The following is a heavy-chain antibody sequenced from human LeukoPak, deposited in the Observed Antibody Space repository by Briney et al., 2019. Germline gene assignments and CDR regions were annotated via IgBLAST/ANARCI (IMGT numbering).Heavy chain of an antibody. CDR3: ARDGGYDSGSFDY. CDR2: TYSGGST. V-gene: IGHV3-53*01. Sequence: GGSLRLSCAASGFTVSSNYMSWVRQAPGKGLEWVSVTYSGGSTYYTDSVKGRFTISRDISKNTLYLQMNSLRAEDTAVYYCARDGGYDSGSFDYWGQGTLVTVSS. CDR1: GFTVSSNY. D-gene: IGHD3-10*01. J-gene: IGHJ4*02.